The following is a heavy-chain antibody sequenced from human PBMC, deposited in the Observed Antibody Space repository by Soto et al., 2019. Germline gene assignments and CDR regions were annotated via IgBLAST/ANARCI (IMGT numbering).Heavy chain of an antibody. J-gene: IGHJ4*02. V-gene: IGHV3-30-3*01. D-gene: IGHD6-13*01. CDR2: VSFDGSNK. CDR3: ARDQTGITTAGGGRIDH. CDR1: GFTSSTHA. Sequence: GGSLRLSCAASGFTSSTHAMHWVRQAPGKGLECVAIVSFDGSNKYYADSVKGRFTISRDNSKNTLYLQMSGLTPEDTAFYYCARDQTGITTAGGGRIDHWGQGTLVTVSS.